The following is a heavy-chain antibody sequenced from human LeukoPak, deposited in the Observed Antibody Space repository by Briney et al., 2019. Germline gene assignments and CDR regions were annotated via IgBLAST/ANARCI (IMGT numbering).Heavy chain of an antibody. V-gene: IGHV3-30*18. CDR2: ISYDGSNK. CDR3: AKCNLEGTPGVQQLVPYYYYYYGMDV. Sequence: GGSLRLSCAASGFTFSSYGMHWVRQAPGKGLEWVAVISYDGSNKYYADSVKGRFTISRDNSKNTLYLQMNSLRAEDTAVYYCAKCNLEGTPGVQQLVPYYYYYYGMDVWGQGTTVTVSS. J-gene: IGHJ6*02. CDR1: GFTFSSYG. D-gene: IGHD6-13*01.